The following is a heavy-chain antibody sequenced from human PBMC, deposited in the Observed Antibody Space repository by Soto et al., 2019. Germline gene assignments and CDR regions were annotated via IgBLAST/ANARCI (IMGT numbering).Heavy chain of an antibody. J-gene: IGHJ4*02. CDR3: VRSGDNYNLLDY. V-gene: IGHV3-11*06. Sequence: GGSLRLSCAASGFTLSYHYMSWIRQAPGKGLEWIGYSSNSGSFTRYADSVKGRFSISRDNAKNSLYLQINSLRGDDTATYYCVRSGDNYNLLDYWGQGTPVTVSS. CDR2: SSNSGSFT. D-gene: IGHD1-1*01. CDR1: GFTLSYHY.